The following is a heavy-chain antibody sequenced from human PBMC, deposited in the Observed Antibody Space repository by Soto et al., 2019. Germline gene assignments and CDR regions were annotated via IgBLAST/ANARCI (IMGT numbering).Heavy chain of an antibody. V-gene: IGHV3-33*01. J-gene: IGHJ4*02. CDR1: GFTFKNYG. Sequence: QVPLVESGGGVVQPGTSLRLSCAASGFTFKNYGMHWVRQAPGKGLEWVAIVYYDGSNQYYADSVKGRFTISRDNFKNTLYLQMNSLRVDDTAMYYCARDLSDYWGQRTLVTVSS. CDR2: VYYDGSNQ. CDR3: ARDLSDY.